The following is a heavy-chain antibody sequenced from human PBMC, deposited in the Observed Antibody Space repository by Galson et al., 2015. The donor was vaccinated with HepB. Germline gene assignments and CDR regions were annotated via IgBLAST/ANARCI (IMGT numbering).Heavy chain of an antibody. CDR3: ARDRRTYYYGSGSYPLGY. D-gene: IGHD3-10*01. Sequence: SVKVSCKASGYTFTSYGISWVRQAPGQGLEWMGWISAYNGNTNYAQKLRGRVTMTTDTSTSTAYMELRSLRSDDTAVYYCARDRRTYYYGSGSYPLGYWGQGTLVTVSS. CDR1: GYTFTSYG. CDR2: ISAYNGNT. J-gene: IGHJ4*02. V-gene: IGHV1-18*04.